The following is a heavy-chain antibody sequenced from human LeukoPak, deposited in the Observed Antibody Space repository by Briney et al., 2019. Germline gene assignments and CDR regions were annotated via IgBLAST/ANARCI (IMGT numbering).Heavy chain of an antibody. V-gene: IGHV1-2*02. CDR1: GYTFTGHY. D-gene: IGHD3-9*01. J-gene: IGHJ4*02. Sequence: ASVKVSCTASGYTFTGHYMHWVRQAPGQGLEWMGWINPNSGGTNYAQRFQGRVTMTRDTSISTAYMELSRLRSDDTAVYYCARVFSDILTGYLWVFDYWGPGTLVTVSS. CDR3: ARVFSDILTGYLWVFDY. CDR2: INPNSGGT.